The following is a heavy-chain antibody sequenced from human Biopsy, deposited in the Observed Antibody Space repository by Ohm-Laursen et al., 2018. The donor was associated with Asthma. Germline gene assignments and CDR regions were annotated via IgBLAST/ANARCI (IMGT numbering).Heavy chain of an antibody. V-gene: IGHV4-39*01. CDR1: GASITSSAYY. Sequence: SETLSLTCTVSGASITSSAYYWGWIRQPPGKGPEWIGTTHYSGSTFYKPSLRSRVTMSLDTSTNQFSLRLRSVTATDTAVYYCASPVNRAFGGYEWAAVFDYWGQGILVTVSS. CDR2: THYSGST. CDR3: ASPVNRAFGGYEWAAVFDY. D-gene: IGHD5-12*01. J-gene: IGHJ4*02.